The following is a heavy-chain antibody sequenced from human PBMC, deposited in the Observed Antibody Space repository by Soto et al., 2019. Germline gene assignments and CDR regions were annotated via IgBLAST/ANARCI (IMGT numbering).Heavy chain of an antibody. CDR1: GGSFSGYY. CDR3: ARGLQLWLGTQKGMDV. CDR2: INHSGST. V-gene: IGHV4-34*01. Sequence: PSETLSLTCAVYGGSFSGYYWRRIRQPPGKGLEWIGEINHSGSTNYNPSLKSRVTISVDTSKNQFSLKLSSVTAADTAVYYCARGLQLWLGTQKGMDVWGQGTTVTVSS. D-gene: IGHD5-18*01. J-gene: IGHJ6*02.